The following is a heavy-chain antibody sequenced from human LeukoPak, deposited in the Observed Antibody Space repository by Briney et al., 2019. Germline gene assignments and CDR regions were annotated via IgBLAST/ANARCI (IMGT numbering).Heavy chain of an antibody. CDR1: GGTFSSYA. CDR2: IIPIFGTA. CDR3: ARAPYSGSYYAFDI. Sequence: GASVKVSCKASGGTFSSYAISWVRQAPGQGLEWMGGIIPIFGTANYAQKFQGRVTITADESTSTAYMELSSQRSEDTAVYYCARAPYSGSYYAFDIWGQGTMVTVSS. V-gene: IGHV1-69*13. D-gene: IGHD1-26*01. J-gene: IGHJ3*02.